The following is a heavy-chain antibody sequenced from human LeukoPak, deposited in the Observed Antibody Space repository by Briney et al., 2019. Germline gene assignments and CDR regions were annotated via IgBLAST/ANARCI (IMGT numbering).Heavy chain of an antibody. D-gene: IGHD3-22*01. CDR2: IYTSGST. Sequence: SETLSLTCTVSGDSISSGNYHWSWIRQPAGKGLEWIGRIYTSGSTNYNPSLKSRVTISVDTSKNQFSLRLNSVTATDTAMYYCARGPYSYDSSGCFDYWGQGALVTVSS. J-gene: IGHJ4*02. CDR3: ARGPYSYDSSGCFDY. CDR1: GDSISSGNYH. V-gene: IGHV4-61*02.